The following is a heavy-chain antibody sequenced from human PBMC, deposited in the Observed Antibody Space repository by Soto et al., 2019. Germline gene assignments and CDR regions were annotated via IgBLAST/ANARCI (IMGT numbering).Heavy chain of an antibody. CDR1: GYTFTSYG. CDR2: ISAYNGNT. V-gene: IGHV1-18*01. J-gene: IGHJ2*01. Sequence: QVPLVQSGAEVKKPGASVKVSCKASGYTFTSYGISWVRQAPGQGLEWMGWISAYNGNTNYAQKLQGRVTMTTDTSTSPAYMALRSLRSNDADVYSCAGAKSEKRDQNWYFDLWGRGTLVTVSS. D-gene: IGHD2-2*01. CDR3: AGAKSEKRDQNWYFDL.